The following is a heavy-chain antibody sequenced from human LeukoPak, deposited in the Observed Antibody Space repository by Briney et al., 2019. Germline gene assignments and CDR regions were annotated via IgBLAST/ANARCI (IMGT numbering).Heavy chain of an antibody. J-gene: IGHJ4*02. Sequence: GGSLRLSCAASGFTFRNYAMTWVRQAPGKGLEWVSVIGGTTTNTYYADSVKGRFVISRDNSKNTLYLQMNSLRAEDTAVYYCAKRSNSDSGWSSFDYWGQGTLVTVSS. D-gene: IGHD6-13*01. CDR1: GFTFRNYA. CDR2: IGGTTTNT. V-gene: IGHV3-23*01. CDR3: AKRSNSDSGWSSFDY.